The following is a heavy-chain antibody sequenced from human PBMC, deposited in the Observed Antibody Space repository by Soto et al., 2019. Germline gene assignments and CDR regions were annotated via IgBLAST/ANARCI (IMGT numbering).Heavy chain of an antibody. CDR1: GFTFSSYS. CDR2: ISSSSGTI. D-gene: IGHD6-13*01. V-gene: IGHV3-48*01. J-gene: IGHJ3*02. Sequence: EVQLVESGGGLVQPGGSLRLSCAASGFTFSSYSMTWVRQAPGKGLEWVSYISSSSGTIYYGGSVKGRFTISRDNHKHIRCLQTNGLRAEDSAVYYCESGTSDDTFDIWGQGTMVTVSS. CDR3: ESGTSDDTFDI.